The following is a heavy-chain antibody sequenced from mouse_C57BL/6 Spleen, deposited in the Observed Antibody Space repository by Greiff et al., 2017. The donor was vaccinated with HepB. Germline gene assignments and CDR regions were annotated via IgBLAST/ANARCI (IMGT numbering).Heavy chain of an antibody. CDR3: ARVYYSNYPYYAMDD. Sequence: QVQLQQPGTELVKPGASVKLSCKASGYTFTSYWMHWVKQRPGQGLEWIGNINPSNGGTNYNEKFKSKATLTVDKSSSTAYMQLSSLTSVDSAVYYCARVYYSNYPYYAMDDWGQGTSVTVSS. J-gene: IGHJ4*01. CDR1: GYTFTSYW. D-gene: IGHD2-5*01. CDR2: INPSNGGT. V-gene: IGHV1-53*01.